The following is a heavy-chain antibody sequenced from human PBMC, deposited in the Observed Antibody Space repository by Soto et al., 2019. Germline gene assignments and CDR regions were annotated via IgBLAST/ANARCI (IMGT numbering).Heavy chain of an antibody. D-gene: IGHD2-15*01. Sequence: PSETLSLTCTVSGGSVSSGSYYWSWIRQPPGKGLEWIGYIYYSGSTNYNPSLKIRVTISVDTSNNQCSLKLSSVTAADTAVYYCARDLAAGYYCSGGSCYPRFDYWGQGTLVTVSS. CDR2: IYYSGST. CDR1: GGSVSSGSYY. V-gene: IGHV4-61*01. CDR3: ARDLAAGYYCSGGSCYPRFDY. J-gene: IGHJ4*02.